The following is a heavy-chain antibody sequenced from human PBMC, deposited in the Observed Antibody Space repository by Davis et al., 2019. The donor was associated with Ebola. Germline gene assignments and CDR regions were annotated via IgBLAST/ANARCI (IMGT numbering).Heavy chain of an antibody. J-gene: IGHJ4*02. CDR1: GFPFTNAW. Sequence: GGSLRLSCAGSGFPFTNAWMNWVRQAPGKGLEWVGRIKNKPNGETTDFSAPVKGRFVISRDDSKNMVYLQLNSLKTEDTAVYYCTTGITVDFDLWGQGALVTVSS. CDR3: TTGITVDFDL. CDR2: IKNKPNGETT. V-gene: IGHV3-15*07. D-gene: IGHD6-19*01.